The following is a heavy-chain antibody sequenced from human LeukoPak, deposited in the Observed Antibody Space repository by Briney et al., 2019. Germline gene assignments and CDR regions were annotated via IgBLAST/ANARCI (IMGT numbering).Heavy chain of an antibody. J-gene: IGHJ4*02. Sequence: ASVKVSCKASGGTFSSYAISWVRQAPGQGLEWMGGIIPTFGTANYAQKFQGRVTITADESTSTAYMELSSLRSEDTAVYYCARAGGYGDYVAVYWGQGTLVTVSS. D-gene: IGHD4-17*01. CDR1: GGTFSSYA. CDR2: IIPTFGTA. V-gene: IGHV1-69*13. CDR3: ARAGGYGDYVAVY.